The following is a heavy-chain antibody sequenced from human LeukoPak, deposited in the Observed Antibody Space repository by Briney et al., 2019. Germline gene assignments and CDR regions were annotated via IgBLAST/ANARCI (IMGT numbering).Heavy chain of an antibody. CDR1: GYNVNNYW. Sequence: GESLKISCEGSGYNVNNYWIGWVRQMPGKGLEWMGIIYPGDPDTRYSPSFQGQVTISADKSISTAYLQWSSLKASDTAMYYCARQRVMGATRGNFDYWGQGTLVTVSS. J-gene: IGHJ4*02. D-gene: IGHD1-26*01. CDR2: IYPGDPDT. CDR3: ARQRVMGATRGNFDY. V-gene: IGHV5-51*01.